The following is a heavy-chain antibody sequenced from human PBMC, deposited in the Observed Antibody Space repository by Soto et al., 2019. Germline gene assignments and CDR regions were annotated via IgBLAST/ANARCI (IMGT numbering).Heavy chain of an antibody. J-gene: IGHJ4*02. CDR2: IYYSGST. Sequence: LLTLSLTCTVSGGSITSYCWGWIRQPPGKGLEWIGSIYYSGSTYYTPSLQSRVAISVDTSKNQFSLKLNSVTAADTAVYYCARRTVNIRTFYSGLKTHCFDYWGQGTLVTVSS. V-gene: IGHV4-39*01. D-gene: IGHD6-19*01. CDR1: GGSITSYC. CDR3: ARRTVNIRTFYSGLKTHCFDY.